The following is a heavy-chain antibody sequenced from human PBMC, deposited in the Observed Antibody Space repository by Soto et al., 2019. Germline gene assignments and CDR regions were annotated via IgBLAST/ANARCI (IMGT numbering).Heavy chain of an antibody. J-gene: IGHJ6*02. D-gene: IGHD5-12*01. CDR1: GYTFSSYY. Sequence: GASVKVSCKASGYTFSSYYMHWVRQAPGQGLEWMGIINPTGGSTTYAQKFQGRVTMTRDTSTSTVYMELSSLRSEDTAVYYCARGDIVAIFGMDVWGQGTTVTVSS. CDR3: ARGDIVAIFGMDV. V-gene: IGHV1-46*01. CDR2: INPTGGST.